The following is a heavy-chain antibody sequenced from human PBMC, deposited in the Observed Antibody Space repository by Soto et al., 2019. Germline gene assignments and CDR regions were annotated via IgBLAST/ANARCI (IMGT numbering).Heavy chain of an antibody. V-gene: IGHV3-33*01. CDR3: ARAKLGRIRYRMAFDI. CDR2: IWYDGSNK. J-gene: IGHJ3*02. D-gene: IGHD1-1*01. CDR1: GFTFSSYG. Sequence: QVQLVESGGGVVQPGRSLRLSCAASGFTFSSYGMHWVRQAPGKGLEWVAVIWYDGSNKYYADSVKGRFTISRDNSKNTLYLQMNSLRAEDTAVYYCARAKLGRIRYRMAFDIWGQGTMVTVSS.